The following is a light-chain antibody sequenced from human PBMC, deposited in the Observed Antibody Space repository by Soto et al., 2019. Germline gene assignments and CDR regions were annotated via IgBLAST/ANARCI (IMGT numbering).Light chain of an antibody. V-gene: IGLV2-8*01. Sequence: QSVLTQPPSASGSRGQSVTISCTGTSSDVGGYDYVSWYQQHPGKAPKLIIYEVTKRPSGVPDRFSGSKSGNTASLTVSGLQAEDEADYYCSSYAGTNNLYVFGTGTKGTVL. CDR3: SSYAGTNNLYV. CDR2: EVT. CDR1: SSDVGGYDY. J-gene: IGLJ1*01.